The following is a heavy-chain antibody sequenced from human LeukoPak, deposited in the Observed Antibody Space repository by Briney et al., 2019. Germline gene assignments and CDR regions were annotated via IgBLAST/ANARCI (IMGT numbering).Heavy chain of an antibody. D-gene: IGHD5-12*01. J-gene: IGHJ6*03. V-gene: IGHV4-59*01. CDR3: ARLWANYYYYMDV. CDR2: IYYSGST. CDR1: GGSISSYY. Sequence: SETLSLTCTVSGGSISSYYWSWIRQPPGKGLEWIGYIYYSGSTNYNPSLKSRVTISVDTSKNQFSLKLSSVTAADTGVYYCARLWANYYYYMDVWGKGTTVTVSS.